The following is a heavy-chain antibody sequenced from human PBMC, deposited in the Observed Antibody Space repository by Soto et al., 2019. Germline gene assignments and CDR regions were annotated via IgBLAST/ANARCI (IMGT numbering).Heavy chain of an antibody. V-gene: IGHV3-23*01. CDR2: VGNSGGYT. J-gene: IGHJ4*02. Sequence: EVQLLESGGGLEQPGGSLRLSCVASGFTFSSYAMSWVRQTPGKGLEWVSTVGNSGGYTSYADSVKGRFTVSRDNSKNTLDLQMNSLRVEDTALYYCAKTIAAADTTFDFWGQGTLVTVSS. D-gene: IGHD6-13*01. CDR1: GFTFSSYA. CDR3: AKTIAAADTTFDF.